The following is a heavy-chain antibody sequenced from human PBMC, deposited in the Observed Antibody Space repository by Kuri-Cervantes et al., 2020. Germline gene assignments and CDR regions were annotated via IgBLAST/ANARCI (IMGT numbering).Heavy chain of an antibody. CDR1: GFTVSSYA. V-gene: IGHV3-23*01. Sequence: GESLKISCAASGFTVSSYAMSWVRQAPGKGLEWVSAISGSGGSTYYADSVKGRFTISRDNSKNTLYLQMNSLRSEDTAVYYCARDLGKNIKMIRGVMNPFDYWGQGTLVTVSS. J-gene: IGHJ4*02. CDR2: ISGSGGST. CDR3: ARDLGKNIKMIRGVMNPFDY. D-gene: IGHD3-10*01.